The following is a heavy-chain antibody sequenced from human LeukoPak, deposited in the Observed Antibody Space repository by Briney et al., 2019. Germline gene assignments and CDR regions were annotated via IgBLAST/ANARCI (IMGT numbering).Heavy chain of an antibody. CDR1: GYTFTDYY. CDR3: ASGYCSSTSCYQGDY. V-gene: IGHV1-2*02. J-gene: IGHJ4*02. D-gene: IGHD2-2*03. CDR2: INPNSGGT. Sequence: ASVKVSCKASGYTFTDYYIHWVRQAPGQGLEWMGWINPNSGGTNYAQKFQGRVTMTRDTSISTAYMELSRLRSGDTAVYYCASGYCSSTSCYQGDYWGREPWSPSPQ.